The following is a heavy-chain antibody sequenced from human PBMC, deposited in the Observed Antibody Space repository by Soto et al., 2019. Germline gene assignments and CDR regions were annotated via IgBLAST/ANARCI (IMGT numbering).Heavy chain of an antibody. Sequence: HPGGSLRLSCAASGFTFSNYAMSWVRQAPGKGLEWVSAISGSGGSTYYADSVKGRFTISRDNSKNTLYLQMNSLRAEDTAVYYCAKEYLEMYSSSPLFDYWGQGTLVTVSS. J-gene: IGHJ4*02. CDR3: AKEYLEMYSSSPLFDY. CDR2: ISGSGGST. V-gene: IGHV3-23*01. D-gene: IGHD6-6*01. CDR1: GFTFSNYA.